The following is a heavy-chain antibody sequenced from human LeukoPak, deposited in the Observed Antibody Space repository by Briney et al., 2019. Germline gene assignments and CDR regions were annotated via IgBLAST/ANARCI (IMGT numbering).Heavy chain of an antibody. D-gene: IGHD3-22*01. Sequence: ASVKVSCKASGYTFTGYYMHWVRQAPGQGLEWMGWINPNSGGTNYAQKFQGRVTMTRDTSISTAYMELSRLRSDDTAVYYCASCSPTYYYDSSGEDAFDIWGQGTMVTVSS. V-gene: IGHV1-2*02. CDR3: ASCSPTYYYDSSGEDAFDI. CDR1: GYTFTGYY. CDR2: INPNSGGT. J-gene: IGHJ3*02.